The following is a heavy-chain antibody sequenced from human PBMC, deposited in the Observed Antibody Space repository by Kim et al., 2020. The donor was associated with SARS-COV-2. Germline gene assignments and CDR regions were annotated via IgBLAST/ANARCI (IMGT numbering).Heavy chain of an antibody. V-gene: IGHV3-53*01. CDR3: ARDPLGATAPSDAFDI. J-gene: IGHJ3*02. CDR2: IYSGGST. Sequence: GGSLRLSCAASGFTVSNNYMSWVRQAPGKGLEWVSVIYSGGSTYYADSVKGRFTISRDNSKNTMYLQMNSLRAEDTSVYYCARDPLGATAPSDAFDIWGQGTRVTVSS. D-gene: IGHD1-26*01. CDR1: GFTVSNNY.